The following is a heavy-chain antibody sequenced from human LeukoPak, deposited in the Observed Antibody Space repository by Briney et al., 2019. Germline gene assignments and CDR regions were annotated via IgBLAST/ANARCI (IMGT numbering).Heavy chain of an antibody. CDR2: IKQDGSEK. D-gene: IGHD2-2*01. CDR3: ARPGKYQLLSFDAFDI. CDR1: GFTFSTYW. J-gene: IGHJ3*02. V-gene: IGHV3-7*03. Sequence: PGGSLRLSCVVSGFTFSTYWMSWVRQAPGKGLEWVANIKQDGSEKYYVDSVKGRFTISRDNSKNTLYLQMNSLRAEDTAVYYCARPGKYQLLSFDAFDIWGQGTMVTVSS.